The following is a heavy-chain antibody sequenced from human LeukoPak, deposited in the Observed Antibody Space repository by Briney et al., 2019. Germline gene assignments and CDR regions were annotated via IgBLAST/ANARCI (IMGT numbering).Heavy chain of an antibody. D-gene: IGHD5-18*01. J-gene: IGHJ6*02. CDR2: IYSGGTT. Sequence: AGGSLRLSCAASRFTVSTNYMSWVRQAPGQGLEWVSVIYSGGTTNDADSVEGGFTISRDNSNNTVYLQMNSRRDEDTAVYYCARGGYAHYYGMDVWGQGTTVTVSS. CDR3: ARGGYAHYYGMDV. V-gene: IGHV3-53*01. CDR1: RFTVSTNY.